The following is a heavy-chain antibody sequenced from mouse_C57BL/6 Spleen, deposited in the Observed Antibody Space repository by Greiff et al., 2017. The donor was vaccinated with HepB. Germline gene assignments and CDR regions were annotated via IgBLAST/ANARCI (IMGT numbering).Heavy chain of an antibody. D-gene: IGHD2-1*01. CDR3: ARLLTFYAMDY. CDR2: IYPGDGDT. CDR1: GYAFSSSW. J-gene: IGHJ4*01. Sequence: VQLQQSGPELVKPGASVKISCTASGYAFSSSWMNWVKQRPGKGLEWIGRIYPGDGDTNYNGKFKGKATLTADKSSSPAYMQLSSLTSEDSAVYFCARLLTFYAMDYWGQGTSVTVSS. V-gene: IGHV1-82*01.